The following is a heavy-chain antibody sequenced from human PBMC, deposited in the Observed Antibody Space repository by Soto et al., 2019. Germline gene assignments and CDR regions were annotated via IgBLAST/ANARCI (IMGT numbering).Heavy chain of an antibody. D-gene: IGHD2-2*01. CDR3: ARHTSNFRYYYYAMDV. J-gene: IGHJ6*02. Sequence: GESLKISCKGSGYTFTDYWIGWVRQLPGKGLEWMGIIYPGDSDTRYSPSFQGHVTITVDKSTSTAYLQWNTLKASDTATYYCARHTSNFRYYYYAMDVWGQGTTVTVSS. CDR1: GYTFTDYW. CDR2: IYPGDSDT. V-gene: IGHV5-51*01.